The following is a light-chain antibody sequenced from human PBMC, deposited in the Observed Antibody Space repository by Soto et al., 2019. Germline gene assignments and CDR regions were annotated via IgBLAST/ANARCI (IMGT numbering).Light chain of an antibody. J-gene: IGLJ2*01. CDR3: SSYANSSTVV. V-gene: IGLV2-14*03. CDR1: SSDVGGHNY. Sequence: QSALTQVASVSASPGQSITISCTGTSSDVGGHNYVSWYQQHPGNAPKLMIYNVDYRPSGVSNRFSGSKSGNTASLTISGLQADDEAYYYFSSYANSSTVVFGGGTKLTVL. CDR2: NVD.